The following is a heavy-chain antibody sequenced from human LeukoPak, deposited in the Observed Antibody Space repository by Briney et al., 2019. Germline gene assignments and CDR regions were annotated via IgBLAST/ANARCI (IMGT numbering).Heavy chain of an antibody. CDR2: INSDGSST. V-gene: IGHV3-74*01. Sequence: GGSLRLSCAAYGFTLSRYSMHWARHAPGKGLGWVSRINSDGSSTNYADSVEGRFTISREKAKNSLYLQMNSLRSEDTAVYYCAREPVLYYYYSYGMDVWGQGTTVTVSS. J-gene: IGHJ6*02. CDR1: GFTLSRYS. CDR3: AREPVLYYYYSYGMDV.